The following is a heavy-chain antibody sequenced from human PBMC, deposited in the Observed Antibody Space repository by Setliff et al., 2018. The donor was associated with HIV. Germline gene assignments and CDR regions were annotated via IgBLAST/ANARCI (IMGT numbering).Heavy chain of an antibody. CDR3: ARYALAVPGYHNAFDI. Sequence: GGSLRLSCAASGFSFSSYGMNWVRQAPGKGLEWVSYISSTSSNIYYVDSVEGRFTISRDNADNSLYLQMNSLSAEDTAVYYCARYALAVPGYHNAFDIRGQGTMVTVSS. J-gene: IGHJ3*02. D-gene: IGHD6-19*01. CDR1: GFSFSSYG. CDR2: ISSTSSNI. V-gene: IGHV3-48*01.